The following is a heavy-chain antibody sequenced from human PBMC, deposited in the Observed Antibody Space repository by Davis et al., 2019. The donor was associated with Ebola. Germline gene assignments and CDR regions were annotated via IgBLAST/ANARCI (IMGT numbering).Heavy chain of an antibody. D-gene: IGHD3-10*01. CDR2: INSDGSST. CDR1: GFTFSSYW. V-gene: IGHV3-74*01. J-gene: IGHJ4*02. CDR3: ARGSSITMVQGVIPSDY. Sequence: PGGSLRLSCAASGFTFSSYWMHWVRQAPGKGLVWVSRINSDGSSTSYADSVKGRFTISRDNAKNTLYLQMNSLRAEDTAVYYCARGSSITMVQGVIPSDYWGQGTLVTVSS.